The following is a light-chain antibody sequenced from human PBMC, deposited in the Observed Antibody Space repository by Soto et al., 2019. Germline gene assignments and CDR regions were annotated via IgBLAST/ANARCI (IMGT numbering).Light chain of an antibody. J-gene: IGLJ1*01. V-gene: IGLV2-14*01. CDR1: SSDIGAYNY. CDR3: SSYTSSSTTPYV. Sequence: QSALTQPASVSGSPGQSITISCTGTSSDIGAYNYVSWYRQHPGKAPKLMIYEVINRPSGVSNRFSSSKSGNTASLTISALQAEDEADYYCSSYTSSSTTPYVFGTGTKVTVL. CDR2: EVI.